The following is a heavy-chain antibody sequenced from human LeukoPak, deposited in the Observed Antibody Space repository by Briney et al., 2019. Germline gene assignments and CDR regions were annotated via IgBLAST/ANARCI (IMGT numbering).Heavy chain of an antibody. V-gene: IGHV6-1*01. Sequence: SQTLSLTCAISGDSVSSNSAAWNWIRQSPSRGLEWLGRTYYRSKWYNAYAVSVKSRIIIDPDTSKNQFSLQLNSVTPEDTAVYYCARDYRVEGAFDIWGRGTMVTVSS. CDR3: ARDYRVEGAFDI. CDR1: GDSVSSNSAA. D-gene: IGHD1-14*01. J-gene: IGHJ3*02. CDR2: TYYRSKWYN.